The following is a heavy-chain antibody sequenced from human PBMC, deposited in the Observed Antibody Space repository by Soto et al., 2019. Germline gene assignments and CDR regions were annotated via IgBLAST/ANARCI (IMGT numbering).Heavy chain of an antibody. CDR1: GFTFSSYW. J-gene: IGHJ4*02. CDR3: ASDLYSGTSDY. CDR2: IDQDGSTT. D-gene: IGHD1-26*01. Sequence: EVQLVESGGGLVQPGGSLTLSCAASGFTFSSYWMNWVRQAPGKGLEWVANIDQDGSTTDYVGSVKGRFTISRDNAKKSLYLQMNSLRAEDTALYYCASDLYSGTSDYLGQGTLVTVYS. V-gene: IGHV3-7*05.